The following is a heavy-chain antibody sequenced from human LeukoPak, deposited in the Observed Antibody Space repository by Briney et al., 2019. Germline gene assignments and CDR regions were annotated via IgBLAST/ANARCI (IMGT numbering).Heavy chain of an antibody. CDR3: ARPYYDIWSAYVY. D-gene: IGHD3-3*01. Sequence: PGGSLRLSCAASGFTFSSYAMHWVRQAPGKGLEYVSAISNGGGSTHYANSVKGRFTISRGNSKNTLYLQMGSLRAEDMAVYYCARPYYDIWSAYVYWGQGTLVTVSS. J-gene: IGHJ4*02. CDR1: GFTFSSYA. V-gene: IGHV3-64*01. CDR2: ISNGGGST.